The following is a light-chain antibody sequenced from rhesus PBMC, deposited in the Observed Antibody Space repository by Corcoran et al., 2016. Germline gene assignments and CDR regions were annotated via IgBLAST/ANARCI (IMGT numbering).Light chain of an antibody. J-gene: IGKJ2*01. Sequence: DIQMTQSPSSLSASVGDRVTITCRASQGINNYLSWYQQKPGKAPKPLIYYAYNLGTGVPSRFSGRGSVTDYSLTISSLQPEDIGTYNCQQYDNPPYSFGQGTKVEMK. V-gene: IGKV1-66*01. CDR3: QQYDNPPYS. CDR1: QGINNY. CDR2: YAY.